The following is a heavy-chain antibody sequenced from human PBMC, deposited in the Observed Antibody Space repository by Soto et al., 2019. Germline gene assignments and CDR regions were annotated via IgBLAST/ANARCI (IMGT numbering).Heavy chain of an antibody. Sequence: QVQLQESGPGLVKPSQTLSLTCTVSGDSISSGGYYWSWIRQHPGKGLEWIGYISYSVSTYYNPSLKSRVTISVDTSKNQFSLRLSSVTAADTAVYYCARQITMIVENYFDYWGQGTLVTVSS. CDR3: ARQITMIVENYFDY. D-gene: IGHD3-22*01. V-gene: IGHV4-31*03. CDR1: GDSISSGGYY. CDR2: ISYSVST. J-gene: IGHJ4*02.